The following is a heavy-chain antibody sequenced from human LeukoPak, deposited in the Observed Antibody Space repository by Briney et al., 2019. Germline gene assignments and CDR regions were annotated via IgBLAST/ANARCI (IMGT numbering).Heavy chain of an antibody. CDR2: ISDSGSKT. V-gene: IGHV3-23*01. CDR3: AKDWSCDY. Sequence: GGSLRLSCAASGFTFSSYAMTWVRQAPGKGLEWVSAISDSGSKTHYADSVKGRFTISRDNSKNTVYLQVNSLRAEDTALYYCAKDWSCDYWGQGTLVTVSS. J-gene: IGHJ4*02. CDR1: GFTFSSYA. D-gene: IGHD1-26*01.